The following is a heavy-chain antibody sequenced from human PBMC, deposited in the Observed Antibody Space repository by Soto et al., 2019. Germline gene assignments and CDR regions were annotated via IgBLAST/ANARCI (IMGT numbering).Heavy chain of an antibody. D-gene: IGHD1-26*01. CDR1: GLTFSNYH. CDR3: ARERPGIPFDY. CDR2: ITSSSGHT. V-gene: IGHV3-48*02. J-gene: IGHJ4*02. Sequence: EVQLVESGGVLAQPGGSLRLSCGASGLTFSNYHMNWVRQAPGKGLEWIAYITSSSGHTQYADSVKGRFTISRDNAKNSLFLQMNSLRDEDTAVYFCARERPGIPFDYWGQGTLVTVSS.